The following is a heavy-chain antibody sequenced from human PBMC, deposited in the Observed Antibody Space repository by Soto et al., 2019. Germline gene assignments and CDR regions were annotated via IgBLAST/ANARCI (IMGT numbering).Heavy chain of an antibody. Sequence: PSETLSLTCDVTGGSFGGYYWTWIRQPPGKGLEWIGEVNHSGSSNYNPTLKSRVTISLDTYRKQVPLEMGSVAAAATVVYYCGPGKTAAGPKWDSHGGQGTQVTVSA. D-gene: IGHD6-13*01. CDR3: GPGKTAAGPKWDSH. J-gene: IGHJ4*02. CDR2: VNHSGSS. V-gene: IGHV4-34*06. CDR1: GGSFGGYY.